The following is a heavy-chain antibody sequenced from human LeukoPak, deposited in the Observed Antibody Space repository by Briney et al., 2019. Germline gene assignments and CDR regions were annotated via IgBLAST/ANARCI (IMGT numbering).Heavy chain of an antibody. Sequence: NPSETLSLTCSVSGGSIISYYWTWIRQPPGKGLEWIGYVYDTDTTNYNPSLQSRVTISLDTSNYQFSLTLTSITAADTAVYFCARDLGMADFDYWGQGTLVTVPS. CDR2: VYDTDTT. CDR1: GGSIISYY. V-gene: IGHV4-59*01. J-gene: IGHJ4*02. D-gene: IGHD6-13*01. CDR3: ARDLGMADFDY.